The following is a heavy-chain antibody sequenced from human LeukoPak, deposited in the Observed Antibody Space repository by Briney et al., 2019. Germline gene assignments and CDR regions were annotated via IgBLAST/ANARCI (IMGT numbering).Heavy chain of an antibody. CDR1: GGTFSSYA. V-gene: IGHV1-69*05. CDR3: ARDRMVRGVIIGGEFDY. J-gene: IGHJ4*02. CDR2: IIPIFGTA. D-gene: IGHD3-10*01. Sequence: ASVKVSCKASGGTFSSYAISWVRQAPGQGLEWTGGIIPIFGTANYAQKFQGRVTITTDESTSTAYMELSSLRSEDTAVYYCARDRMVRGVIIGGEFDYWGQGTLVTVSS.